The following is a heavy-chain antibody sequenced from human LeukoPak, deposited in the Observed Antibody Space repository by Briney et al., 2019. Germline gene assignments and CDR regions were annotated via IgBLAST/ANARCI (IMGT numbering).Heavy chain of an antibody. CDR2: IIPIFGTA. D-gene: IGHD3-9*01. CDR1: GGTFSSYA. CDR3: QKAAYDILTGYLFDY. J-gene: IGHJ4*02. Sequence: GASVKVSCKASGGTFSSYAISWVRQAPGQRLEWNVGIIPIFGTANYAQKFQGRVTITADESTSTAYMELSSLRSEDTVFFFKQKAAYDILTGYLFDYWGQGTLVTVSS. V-gene: IGHV1-69*13.